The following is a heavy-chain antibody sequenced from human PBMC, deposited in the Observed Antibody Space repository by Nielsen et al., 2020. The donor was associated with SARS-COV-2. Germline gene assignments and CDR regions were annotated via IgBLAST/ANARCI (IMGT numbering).Heavy chain of an antibody. J-gene: IGHJ6*03. CDR2: IYYSGST. Sequence: WIRQPPGKGLEWIGYIYYSGSTNYNPSLKSRVTISVDTSKNQFSLKLSSVTAADTAVYYCARQSAAYSSSGEYYYYYMDVWGKGTTVTVSS. CDR3: ARQSAAYSSSGEYYYYYMDV. V-gene: IGHV4-59*08. D-gene: IGHD6-6*01.